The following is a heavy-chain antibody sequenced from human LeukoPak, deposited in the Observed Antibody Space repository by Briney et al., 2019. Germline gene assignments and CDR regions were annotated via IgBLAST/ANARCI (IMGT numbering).Heavy chain of an antibody. D-gene: IGHD2-2*01. J-gene: IGHJ5*02. CDR2: VYYTGST. CDR1: GGSISSSSYY. V-gene: IGHV4-39*07. CDR3: ARRLSKDWFDP. Sequence: KASETLSLTCTVSGGSISSSSYYWGWIRQPPGKGLEWIGCVYYTGSTYYSPSLKSRVIISVDTSNNQFSLILSSVTAADTAVYYCARRLSKDWFDPWGPGTLVTVSS.